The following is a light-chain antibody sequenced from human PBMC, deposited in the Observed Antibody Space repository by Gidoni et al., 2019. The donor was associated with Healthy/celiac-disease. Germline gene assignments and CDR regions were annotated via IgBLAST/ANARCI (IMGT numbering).Light chain of an antibody. J-gene: IGKJ2*01. CDR1: QSVSSN. Sequence: EIVMTQSPATLSVSPGERATLSCRARQSVSSNLAWYQQKPGQAPRLLIYGASTRATGIPARSSGSGSGTEFTLTISSLQSEDFAVYYCQQYNNWPPYTFGQXTKLEIK. CDR3: QQYNNWPPYT. CDR2: GAS. V-gene: IGKV3-15*01.